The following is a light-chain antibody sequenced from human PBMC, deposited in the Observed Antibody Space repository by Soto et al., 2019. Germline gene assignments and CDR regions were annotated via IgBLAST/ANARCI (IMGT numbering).Light chain of an antibody. CDR1: QSLSSS. CDR2: DAS. Sequence: EIVMTQSPATLSVSPGERATLSCRASQSLSSSLAWYQQKPGQAPRLLIYDASTRATDIPARFSGSVSGTEFTLTISSLQSEDSAVYYCLRYFRWRTFGQGTKVEIK. CDR3: LRYFRWRT. J-gene: IGKJ1*01. V-gene: IGKV3-15*01.